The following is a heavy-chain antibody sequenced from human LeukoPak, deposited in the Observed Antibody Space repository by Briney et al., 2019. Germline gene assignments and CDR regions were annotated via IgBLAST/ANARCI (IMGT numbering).Heavy chain of an antibody. CDR2: IYSGGST. V-gene: IGHV3-53*01. CDR3: ARARSREYSSGWYHDY. D-gene: IGHD6-19*01. CDR1: GFTVSSNY. J-gene: IGHJ4*02. Sequence: PGGSLRLSCAASGFTVSSNYMSWVRQAPGKGLEWVSVIYSGGSTYYADSVKGRFTISRDNSKNTLHLQMNSLRAEDTAVYYCARARSREYSSGWYHDYWGQGTLVTVSS.